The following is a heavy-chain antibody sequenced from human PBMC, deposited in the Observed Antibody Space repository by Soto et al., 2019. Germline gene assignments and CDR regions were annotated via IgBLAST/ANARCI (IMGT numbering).Heavy chain of an antibody. CDR3: ARDPVTAD. CDR2: IKGDGSDP. J-gene: IGHJ4*02. CDR1: GFTLNDYY. V-gene: IGHV3-7*03. Sequence: PGGSLRLSCATSGFTLNDYYISWVRQVPGKGLEWVGNIKGDGSDPHYVDSVKGRFTISRDNAENLIYLQMNHLRVEGTAMYYCARDPVTADWGQGTPVTVSS.